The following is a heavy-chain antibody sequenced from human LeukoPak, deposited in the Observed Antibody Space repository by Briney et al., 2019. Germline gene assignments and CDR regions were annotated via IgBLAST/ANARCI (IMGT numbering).Heavy chain of an antibody. CDR3: ARAYSSSSGVAGY. V-gene: IGHV3-21*01. J-gene: IGHJ4*02. Sequence: GGSLRLSCAASGFTFSSYSMNWVRQAPGKGLEWVSSISSSSSSYIYYADSVKGRFTISRDNAKNSLYLQMNSLRAEDTAVYYCARAYSSSSGVAGYWGQGTLVTVSS. CDR2: ISSSSSSYI. D-gene: IGHD6-6*01. CDR1: GFTFSSYS.